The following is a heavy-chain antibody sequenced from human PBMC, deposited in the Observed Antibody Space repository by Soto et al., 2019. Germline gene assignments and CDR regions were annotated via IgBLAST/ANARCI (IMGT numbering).Heavy chain of an antibody. Sequence: SVKVSCKASGGTFSSYAISRVRQAPGQGLEWMGGIIPIFGTANYAQKFQGRVTITADESTSTAYMELSSLRSEDTAVYYCARDRGYYDSSGYSDWYFDLWGRGTLVTVSS. J-gene: IGHJ2*01. CDR2: IIPIFGTA. V-gene: IGHV1-69*13. CDR3: ARDRGYYDSSGYSDWYFDL. D-gene: IGHD3-22*01. CDR1: GGTFSSYA.